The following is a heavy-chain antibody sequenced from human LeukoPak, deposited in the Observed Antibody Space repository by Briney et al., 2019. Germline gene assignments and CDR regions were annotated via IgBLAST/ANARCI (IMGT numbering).Heavy chain of an antibody. Sequence: GASVKVSCXASGYTFTSYYMHWVRLAPGQGLEWMGIINPSGGSTSYAQKFRGRVTMTRDTSTSTVYMELSSLRSEDTAVYYCARGVLPFLERAYNWFDPWGQGTLVTVSS. CDR2: INPSGGST. D-gene: IGHD3-3*01. CDR1: GYTFTSYY. CDR3: ARGVLPFLERAYNWFDP. V-gene: IGHV1-46*01. J-gene: IGHJ5*02.